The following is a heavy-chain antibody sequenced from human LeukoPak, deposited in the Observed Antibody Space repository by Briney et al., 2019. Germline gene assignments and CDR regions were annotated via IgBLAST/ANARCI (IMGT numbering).Heavy chain of an antibody. CDR1: GFTFISYA. D-gene: IGHD5-18*01. CDR2: ISYDGSNK. Sequence: GGSLRLSCAASGFTFISYAMHWVRQAPGKGLEWVAVISYDGSNKYYADSVKGRFTISRDNSQNTLYLQMNSLRAEDTAVYYCARGTPRSHRIQLWTYFDYWGQGTLVTVSS. V-gene: IGHV3-30*04. J-gene: IGHJ4*02. CDR3: ARGTPRSHRIQLWTYFDY.